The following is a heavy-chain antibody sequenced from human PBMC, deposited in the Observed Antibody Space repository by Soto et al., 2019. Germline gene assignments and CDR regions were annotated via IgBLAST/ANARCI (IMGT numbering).Heavy chain of an antibody. Sequence: PSETLSLTCTVSGGSFSTYYWSWIRQPPGKGLEWIGEINYSGSTNYNPSLKSRVTISADTSKNQFSLKLSSVTAADTAVYYCATVIAVTVSGFDYWGQGTLVTVSS. CDR3: ATVIAVTVSGFDY. J-gene: IGHJ4*02. D-gene: IGHD6-19*01. CDR2: INYSGST. CDR1: GGSFSTYY. V-gene: IGHV4-34*01.